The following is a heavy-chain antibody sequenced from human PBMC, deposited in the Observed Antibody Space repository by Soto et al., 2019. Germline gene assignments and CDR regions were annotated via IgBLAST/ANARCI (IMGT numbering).Heavy chain of an antibody. CDR3: AKNSGWFDS. V-gene: IGHV3-23*01. CDR1: GFTFSSND. CDR2: IDGSGATT. Sequence: EVQVLESGGGLVQPGGSLRLSCAASGFTFSSNDMTWVRQAPGKGLEWVSTIDGSGATTYYADFVEGRFTVSRDNSKNTVYVQRNNLGAYYTALYYCAKNSGWFDSWGQGTLVTVSS. J-gene: IGHJ5*01. D-gene: IGHD3-10*01.